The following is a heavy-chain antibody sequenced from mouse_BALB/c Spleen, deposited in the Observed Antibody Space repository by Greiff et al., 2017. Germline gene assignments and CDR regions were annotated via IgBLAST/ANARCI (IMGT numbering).Heavy chain of an antibody. CDR3: VRENFLLRTYYFDY. J-gene: IGHJ2*01. V-gene: IGHV2-9-2*01. CDR2: IWTGGGT. CDR1: GFSLTSYD. D-gene: IGHD1-1*01. Sequence: QVHVKQSGPGLVAPSQSLSITCTVSGFSLTSYDISWIRQPPGKGLEWLGVIWTGGGTNYNSAFMSRLSISKDNSKSQVFLKMNSLQTDDTAIYYCVRENFLLRTYYFDYWGQGTTLTVSS.